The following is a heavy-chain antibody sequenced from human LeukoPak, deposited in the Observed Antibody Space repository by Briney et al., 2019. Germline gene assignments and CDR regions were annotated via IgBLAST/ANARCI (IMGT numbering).Heavy chain of an antibody. J-gene: IGHJ4*02. CDR1: GFTFSDFP. CDR3: ARGCRFGTFDY. Sequence: GGSLRLSCAASGFTFSDFPMIWVRQAPGKGLEWVSSIFPSSDEIHYADSVKGRFTISRDNSKNTLYLQMNSLRAEDTAVYYCARGCRFGTFDYWGQGTLVTVSS. V-gene: IGHV3-23*01. D-gene: IGHD2-8*01. CDR2: IFPSSDEI.